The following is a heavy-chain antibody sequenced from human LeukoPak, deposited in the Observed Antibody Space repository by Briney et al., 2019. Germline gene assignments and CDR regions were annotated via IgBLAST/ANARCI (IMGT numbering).Heavy chain of an antibody. CDR1: GYTLTELS. CDR2: FYPEDGET. V-gene: IGHV1-24*01. CDR3: AKVPLPYKDSSVYLPHNYLDY. J-gene: IGHJ4*02. D-gene: IGHD3-22*01. Sequence: ASVNVSCKVSGYTLTELSMHWVRQAPGKGLEWMGGFYPEDGETIYAQKFQGRVTMTEDTSTDTAYMELSRLRSDDTAVYYCAKVPLPYKDSSVYLPHNYLDYGGRGTLVTFS.